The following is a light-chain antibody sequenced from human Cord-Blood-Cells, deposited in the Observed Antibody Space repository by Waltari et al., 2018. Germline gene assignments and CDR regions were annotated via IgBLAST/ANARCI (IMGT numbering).Light chain of an antibody. Sequence: DIQLTPSPASLSASVGVRVIITCQASQDISNYLNWYQQKPGKAPKLLIYDASNLETGVPSRFSGSGSGTDFTFTISSLQPEDIATYYCQQYDNLALTFGGGTKVEIK. CDR2: DAS. V-gene: IGKV1-33*01. CDR3: QQYDNLALT. J-gene: IGKJ4*01. CDR1: QDISNY.